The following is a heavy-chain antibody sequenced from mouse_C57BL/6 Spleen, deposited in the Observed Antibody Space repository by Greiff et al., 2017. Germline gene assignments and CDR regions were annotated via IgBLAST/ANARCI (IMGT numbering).Heavy chain of an antibody. V-gene: IGHV1-74*01. CDR1: GYTFTSYW. CDR2: IHPSDSDT. Sequence: QVQLQQPGAELVKPGASVKVSCKASGYTFTSYWMHWVKQRPGQGLGWIGRIHPSDSDTNYNQKFKGKATLTVDKSSSSAYMQLSSLTSEDSAVYYCTITAGYYYAMDYWGQGTSVTVSS. D-gene: IGHD1-2*01. J-gene: IGHJ4*01. CDR3: TITAGYYYAMDY.